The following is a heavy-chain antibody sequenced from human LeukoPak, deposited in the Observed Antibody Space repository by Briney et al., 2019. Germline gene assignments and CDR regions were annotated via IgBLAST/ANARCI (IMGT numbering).Heavy chain of an antibody. CDR2: INHSGST. J-gene: IGHJ6*03. V-gene: IGHV4-34*01. D-gene: IGHD6-13*01. Sequence: SETLSLTCAVYGGSFSGYYWSWIRQPPGKGLEWIGEINHSGSTNYNPSLKSRVTISVDTSKNQFSLKLSSVTAADTAVHYCARGVKGYSSSWYPRNYYYYMDVWGKGTTVTVSS. CDR1: GGSFSGYY. CDR3: ARGVKGYSSSWYPRNYYYYMDV.